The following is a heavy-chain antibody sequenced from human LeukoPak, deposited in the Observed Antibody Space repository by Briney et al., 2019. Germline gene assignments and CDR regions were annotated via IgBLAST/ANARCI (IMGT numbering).Heavy chain of an antibody. D-gene: IGHD5-18*01. Sequence: GGSLRLSCAASGFTVSSNYMSWVRQAPGKGLEWVSVIYSGGSTYYADSVKGRFTISRDNSKNTLYLQMNSLRVEDTAVYYCARARARYGYGHYYYYMDVWGKGTTVTISS. CDR2: IYSGGST. J-gene: IGHJ6*03. CDR1: GFTVSSNY. V-gene: IGHV3-53*01. CDR3: ARARARYGYGHYYYYMDV.